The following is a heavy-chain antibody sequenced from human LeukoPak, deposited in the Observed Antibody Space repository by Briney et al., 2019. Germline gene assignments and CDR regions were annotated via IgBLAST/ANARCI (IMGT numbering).Heavy chain of an antibody. CDR2: IYYSGST. D-gene: IGHD2-15*01. Sequence: SQTLSLTCTVSGGSISSGGYYWSWIRQHPGKGLEWIGYIYYSGSTYYNPSLKSRVTISVDTSKNQFSLKLSSVTAADTAVYYCARDRWLGERYCSGGSCFNPGFDPWGQGTLVTVSS. CDR1: GGSISSGGYY. CDR3: ARDRWLGERYCSGGSCFNPGFDP. V-gene: IGHV4-31*03. J-gene: IGHJ5*02.